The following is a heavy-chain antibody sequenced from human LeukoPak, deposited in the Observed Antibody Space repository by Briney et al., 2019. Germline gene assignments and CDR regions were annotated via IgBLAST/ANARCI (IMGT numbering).Heavy chain of an antibody. J-gene: IGHJ4*02. V-gene: IGHV3-11*06. D-gene: IGHD3-22*01. Sequence: GGSLRLSCAASGFSFSDYYMSWLRQAPGKGLEWISYISTSSSYTTYADSVKGRFTISRDNSKNTLYLQMNSLRAEDTAVYYCAKVKYYYDSSGYFLDYWGQGTLVTVSS. CDR3: AKVKYYYDSSGYFLDY. CDR2: ISTSSSYT. CDR1: GFSFSDYY.